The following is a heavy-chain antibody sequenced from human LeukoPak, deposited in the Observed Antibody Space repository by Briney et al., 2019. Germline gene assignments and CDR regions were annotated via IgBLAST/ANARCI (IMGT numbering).Heavy chain of an antibody. CDR2: IYYSGNT. J-gene: IGHJ4*02. D-gene: IGHD3/OR15-3a*01. V-gene: IGHV4-39*01. CDR3: ARQTGSGLFILP. CDR1: GVSISSSNSY. Sequence: SETLSLTCTVSGVSISSSNSYWGWIRQPPGKGLEWIGSIYYSGNTYYNASLKSQVSISIDKSKNQFSLKLTSVTAADTAVYYCARQTGSGLFILPGGQGTLVTVSS.